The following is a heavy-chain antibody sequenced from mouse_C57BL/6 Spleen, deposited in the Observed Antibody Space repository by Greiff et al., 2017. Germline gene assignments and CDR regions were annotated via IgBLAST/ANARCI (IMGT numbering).Heavy chain of an antibody. J-gene: IGHJ1*03. D-gene: IGHD3-2*02. V-gene: IGHV1-39*01. CDR2: INPNYGTT. Sequence: EVQLQQSGPELVKPGASVKISCKASGYSFTDYNMTWVKQSNGKSLEWIAVINPNYGTTSYNQTFKGKATLTVDQSSSTAYMQLNSLTSEDSAVYYCARDSSGYVHWYFDVWGTGTTVTVSS. CDR1: GYSFTDYN. CDR3: ARDSSGYVHWYFDV.